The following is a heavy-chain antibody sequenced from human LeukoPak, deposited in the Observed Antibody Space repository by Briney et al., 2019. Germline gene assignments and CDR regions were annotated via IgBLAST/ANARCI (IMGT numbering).Heavy chain of an antibody. CDR3: AGYYYYMDV. CDR2: IYSGGST. CDR1: GVSISHFY. V-gene: IGHV4-4*07. Sequence: PSETLSLTCTVSGVSISHFYLTWIRQPAGKGLEWIGRIYSGGSTTYNPSLKSRVNMSVDTSKNQFSLNLSSVTAADTAVYYCAGYYYYMDVWGKGTTVTVSS. J-gene: IGHJ6*03.